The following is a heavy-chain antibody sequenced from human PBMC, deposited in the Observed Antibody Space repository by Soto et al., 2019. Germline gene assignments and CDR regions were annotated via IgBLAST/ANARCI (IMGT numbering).Heavy chain of an antibody. V-gene: IGHV3-23*01. J-gene: IGHJ4*02. Sequence: EVQLLESGGGLVQPGGSLSLSCAASGFTFNNYAMSWVRQAPGKGLEWVSAISGSGGSTYYADSVKGRFTISRDNSKKTLYLQMNSLRAEDTAVYYCAKDQGPRSFDYWGQGTLVTVSS. CDR2: ISGSGGST. CDR1: GFTFNNYA. CDR3: AKDQGPRSFDY.